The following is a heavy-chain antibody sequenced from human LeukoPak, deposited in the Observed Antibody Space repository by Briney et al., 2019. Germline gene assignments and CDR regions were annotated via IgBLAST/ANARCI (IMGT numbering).Heavy chain of an antibody. J-gene: IGHJ4*02. D-gene: IGHD3-22*01. CDR3: AASPDYYDSSGYSYYFDY. CDR1: GFTFTSSA. Sequence: TSVKVSCKASGFTFTSSAVQWVRQARAQRLEWIGWIVDGSGNTNYAQKFQERVTITRDMSTSTAYMELSSLRSEDTAVYYCAASPDYYDSSGYSYYFDYWGQGTLVTVSS. CDR2: IVDGSGNT. V-gene: IGHV1-58*01.